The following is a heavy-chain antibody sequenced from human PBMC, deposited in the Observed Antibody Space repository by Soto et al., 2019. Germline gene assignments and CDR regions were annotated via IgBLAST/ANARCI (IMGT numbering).Heavy chain of an antibody. V-gene: IGHV4-38-2*01. D-gene: IGHD1-26*01. CDR2: IYRSGTT. Sequence: SETLSLTCVVSNFSISSGYYWGWIRQSPGKGLEWIASIYRSGTTSYNPSLKSRVTISVDPSKNQFSLMLTAVTAADTAVYYCARTHSGSYYSVFNYWGRGSLLTVSS. J-gene: IGHJ4*02. CDR1: NFSISSGYY. CDR3: ARTHSGSYYSVFNY.